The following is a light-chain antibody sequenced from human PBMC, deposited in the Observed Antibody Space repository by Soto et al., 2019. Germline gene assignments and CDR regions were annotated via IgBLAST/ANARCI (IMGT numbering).Light chain of an antibody. V-gene: IGLV2-8*01. Sequence: QSALTQPPSASGSPGQSVTISCTGTSXXVGAYNYVSWYQQHAGKAPKLVIYEVTKRPSGVPDRFSGSKSANTASLTVSGLQAEDEADYYCSSFASSNTWVFGGGTKVTVL. CDR1: SXXVGAYNY. CDR3: SSFASSNTWV. CDR2: EVT. J-gene: IGLJ3*02.